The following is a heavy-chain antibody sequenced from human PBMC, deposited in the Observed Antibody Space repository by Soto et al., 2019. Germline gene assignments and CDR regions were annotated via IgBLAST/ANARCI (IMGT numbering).Heavy chain of an antibody. J-gene: IGHJ6*02. Sequence: GGSLRLSCAASGFTVSSNYMSWVRQAPGKGLEWVSVIYSGGNTYYANSVKVRFTITRDNAKNTLYLQMNSLRAEDTAVDYCARAIGQLGAYYYYYYGMDVWGQGTTVTVSS. D-gene: IGHD1-26*01. V-gene: IGHV3-53*01. CDR2: IYSGGNT. CDR3: ARAIGQLGAYYYYYYGMDV. CDR1: GFTVSSNY.